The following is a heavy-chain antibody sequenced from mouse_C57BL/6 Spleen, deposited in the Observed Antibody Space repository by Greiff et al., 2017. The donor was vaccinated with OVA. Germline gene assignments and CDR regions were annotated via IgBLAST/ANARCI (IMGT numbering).Heavy chain of an antibody. CDR2: IDPSDSYT. CDR1: GYTFTSYW. CDR3: ARGVGGFDV. Sequence: QVQLQQPGAELVMPGASVKLSCKASGYTFTSYWMHWVKQRPGQGLEWIGEIDPSDSYTNYNQKFKGKSTLTVDKSSRTAYMQLSSLTSEDSAFSYCARGVGGFDVWGTGTTVTVSS. J-gene: IGHJ1*03. V-gene: IGHV1-69*01.